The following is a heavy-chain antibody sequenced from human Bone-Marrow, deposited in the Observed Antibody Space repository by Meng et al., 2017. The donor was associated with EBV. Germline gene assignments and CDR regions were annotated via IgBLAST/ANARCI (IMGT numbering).Heavy chain of an antibody. Sequence: QLQLQEPGSGLVTPSQTLSLTCAVSGGSISSGGYSWSWIRQPPGKGLEWIGYIYHSGSTYYNPSLKSRVTISVDRSKNQFSLKLSSVTAADTAAYYCASSDCSSTSCYPRYWGQGTLVTVSS. CDR2: IYHSGST. CDR3: ASSDCSSTSCYPRY. CDR1: GGSISSGGYS. D-gene: IGHD2-2*01. J-gene: IGHJ4*02. V-gene: IGHV4-30-2*01.